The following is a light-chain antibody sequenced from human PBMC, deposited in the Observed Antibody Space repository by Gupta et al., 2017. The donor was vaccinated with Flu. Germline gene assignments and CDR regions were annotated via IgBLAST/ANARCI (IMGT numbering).Light chain of an antibody. CDR3: QVWDSTKDYV. V-gene: IGLV3-21*02. CDR1: NIGSKS. J-gene: IGLJ3*02. Sequence: PGQTARITCGGYNIGSKSAHWYQQKPGQAPVLVVYNDKCRPSGIPERFSASNSGNTATLTISGVEDGDEADYYCQVWDSTKDYVFGGGTTLTVV. CDR2: NDK.